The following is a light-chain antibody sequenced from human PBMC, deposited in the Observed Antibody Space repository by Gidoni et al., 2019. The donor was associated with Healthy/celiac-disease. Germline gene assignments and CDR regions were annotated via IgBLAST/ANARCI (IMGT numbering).Light chain of an antibody. V-gene: IGKV1-9*01. Sequence: DIQLTQSPSFLSASVGDRVTITCRASQGISSYLAWYQQKPGKAPKLLIYVASTLQSGVPSRFSGSGSGTEFTLTISSLQPEDFATYYCQQLNSYPRFGPGTKVDIK. CDR3: QQLNSYPR. J-gene: IGKJ3*01. CDR2: VAS. CDR1: QGISSY.